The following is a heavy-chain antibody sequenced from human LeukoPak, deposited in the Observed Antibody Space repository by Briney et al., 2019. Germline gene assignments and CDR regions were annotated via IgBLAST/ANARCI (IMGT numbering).Heavy chain of an antibody. Sequence: GGSLRLSCAASGFTFSSYGMHWVRQAPGKGLEWVAVIWYDGSNKYYADSVKGRFTISRDNSKNTLYLQMNSLRAEDTAVYYCARGNMVRGVMYYYYYYYGMDVWGQGTTVTVSS. CDR2: IWYDGSNK. V-gene: IGHV3-33*01. J-gene: IGHJ6*02. CDR1: GFTFSSYG. D-gene: IGHD3-10*01. CDR3: ARGNMVRGVMYYYYYYYGMDV.